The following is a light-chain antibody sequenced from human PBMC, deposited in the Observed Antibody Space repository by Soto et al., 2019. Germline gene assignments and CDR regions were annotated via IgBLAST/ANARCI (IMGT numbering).Light chain of an antibody. CDR2: GAS. V-gene: IGKV3-20*01. CDR1: QTVRNNY. J-gene: IGKJ1*01. Sequence: EFVLTQSPGTLSLSPGERATLSCRASQTVRNNYLAWYQQKPGQAPRLLIFGASSRATGIPDRFSGSGSGTDFTLTISRLEPEDFAVYYCQQYAGSSTFGQGTKVDIK. CDR3: QQYAGSST.